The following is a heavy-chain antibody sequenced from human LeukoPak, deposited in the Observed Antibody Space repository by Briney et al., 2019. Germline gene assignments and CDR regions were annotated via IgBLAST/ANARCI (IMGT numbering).Heavy chain of an antibody. V-gene: IGHV4-4*07. CDR3: AREGTTATGPPDDAFDI. J-gene: IGHJ3*02. D-gene: IGHD4-17*01. CDR2: IYTSGST. Sequence: PSETLSLTCTVAGGSISSYYWSWIRQPAGKGLEWIGRIYTSGSTNYNPSLKSRVTMSVDTSKNQFSLKLSSVTAADTAVYYCAREGTTATGPPDDAFDIWGQGTMVTVSS. CDR1: GGSISSYY.